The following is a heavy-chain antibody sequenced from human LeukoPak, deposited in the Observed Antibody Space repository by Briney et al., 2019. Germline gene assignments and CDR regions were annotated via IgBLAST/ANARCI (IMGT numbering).Heavy chain of an antibody. CDR3: ASRIAAAIFDY. J-gene: IGHJ4*02. V-gene: IGHV4-59*08. CDR1: GGSISSYC. CDR2: IYYSGST. D-gene: IGHD6-13*01. Sequence: SETLSLTCTVSGGSISSYCWSWIRQPPGKGLEWIGYIYYSGSTYHNPSLKSRVTISVDTSKNQFSLKLSSVTAADTAVYYCASRIAAAIFDYWGQGTLVTVSS.